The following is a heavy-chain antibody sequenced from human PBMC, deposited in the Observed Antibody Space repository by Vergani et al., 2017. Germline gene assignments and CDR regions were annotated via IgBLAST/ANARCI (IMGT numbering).Heavy chain of an antibody. V-gene: IGHV3-7*03. CDR2: IKQDGSEK. Sequence: EVQLVESGGGLVQPGGSLRLSCAASGFTFSSYWMSWVRQAPGKGLEWVANIKQDGSEKYYVDSVKGRFTLSRDNAKNSLYLQMNSLRAEDTAVYYCARDQPVAFGADYYGSGSYHGDYGMDVWGQGTTVTVSS. CDR1: GFTFSSYW. D-gene: IGHD3-10*01. J-gene: IGHJ6*02. CDR3: ARDQPVAFGADYYGSGSYHGDYGMDV.